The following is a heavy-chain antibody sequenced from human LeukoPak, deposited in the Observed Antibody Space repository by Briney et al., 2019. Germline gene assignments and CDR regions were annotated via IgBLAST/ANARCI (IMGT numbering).Heavy chain of an antibody. CDR1: GGTFSSYA. J-gene: IGHJ4*02. CDR2: IIPIFGTA. CDR3: AIAPFRYGHTGPPVY. Sequence: SVKVSCKASGGTFSSYAISWVRQAPGQGLEWMGGIIPIFGTANYAQKFQGRVTITADESTSTAYMELSSLRSEDTAVYYCAIAPFRYGHTGPPVYWGQGTLVTVSS. D-gene: IGHD1-1*01. V-gene: IGHV1-69*13.